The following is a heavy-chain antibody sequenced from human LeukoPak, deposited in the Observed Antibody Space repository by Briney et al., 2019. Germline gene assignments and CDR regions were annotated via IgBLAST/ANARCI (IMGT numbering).Heavy chain of an antibody. V-gene: IGHV3-53*01. CDR1: GFTESGNF. CDR2: IHIGGTT. CDR3: ARGRGSD. Sequence: GGSLRLSCEASGFTESGNFMGWVRQAPGKGLEWVSVIHIGGTTYYADSVKGRFTISRDSFKNTLYLQMNSLRAEDTAVYYCARGRGSDWGHGTLVTVSS. J-gene: IGHJ4*01. D-gene: IGHD2-15*01.